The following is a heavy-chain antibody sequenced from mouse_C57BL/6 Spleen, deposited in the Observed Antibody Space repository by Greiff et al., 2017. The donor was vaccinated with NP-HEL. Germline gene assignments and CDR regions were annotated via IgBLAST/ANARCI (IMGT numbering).Heavy chain of an antibody. CDR1: GYSFTGYY. V-gene: IGHV1-42*01. Sequence: VQLKESGPELVKPGASVKISCKASGYSFTGYYMNWVKQSPEKSLEWIGEINPSTGGTTYNQKFKAKATLTVDKSSSTAYMQLKSLTSEDSAVYYCARYYGSSFFAYWGQGTLVTVSA. J-gene: IGHJ3*01. CDR2: INPSTGGT. CDR3: ARYYGSSFFAY. D-gene: IGHD1-1*01.